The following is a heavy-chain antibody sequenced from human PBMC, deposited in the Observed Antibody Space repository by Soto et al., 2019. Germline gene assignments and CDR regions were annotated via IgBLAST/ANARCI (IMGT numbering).Heavy chain of an antibody. CDR1: GYTFTGYY. CDR2: INPNSGGT. Sequence: ASVKVSCKASGYTFTGYYMHWVRQAPGQGLEWMGWINPNSGGTNYAQKFQGRVSMTRDTSISTAYMELSRLRSDDTAVYYCARDVPDDGAPDPYYYCMDGWSQGTTVTISS. D-gene: IGHD2-2*01. CDR3: ARDVPDDGAPDPYYYCMDG. V-gene: IGHV1-2*02. J-gene: IGHJ6*02.